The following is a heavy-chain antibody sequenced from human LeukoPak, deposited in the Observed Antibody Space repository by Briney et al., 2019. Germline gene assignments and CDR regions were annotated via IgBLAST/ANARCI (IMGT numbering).Heavy chain of an antibody. CDR1: GLTFSSHW. CDR3: AKDRANWAIDD. V-gene: IGHV3-48*04. J-gene: IGHJ4*02. CDR2: IGGDGIA. D-gene: IGHD3-16*01. Sequence: GGSLRLSRAASGLTFSSHWMHWVRQAPGKGLEWISYIGGDGIAFYADSVKGRFTASKDDARKSMYLQMNSLRVEDTAVYYCAKDRANWAIDDWGQGTQVTVSS.